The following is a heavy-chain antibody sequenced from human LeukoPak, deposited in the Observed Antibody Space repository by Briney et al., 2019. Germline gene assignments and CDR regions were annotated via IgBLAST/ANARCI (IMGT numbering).Heavy chain of an antibody. J-gene: IGHJ4*02. D-gene: IGHD3-22*01. CDR2: IWYDGSNK. V-gene: IGHV3-33*01. Sequence: GGSLRLSCAASGFTFSSYGMHWVRQAPGKGLEWVAVIWYDGSNKYYADSVKGRFTISRDNSKNTLYLQMNSLRAEDTAVYYCAIGNYDSSGYSLAGYWGQGTLVTVSS. CDR1: GFTFSSYG. CDR3: AIGNYDSSGYSLAGY.